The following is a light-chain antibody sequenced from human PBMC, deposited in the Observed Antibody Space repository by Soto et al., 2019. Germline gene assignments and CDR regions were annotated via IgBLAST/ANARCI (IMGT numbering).Light chain of an antibody. CDR1: QSVLYSSNNKNY. CDR3: HHYYNTPWT. CDR2: WAS. V-gene: IGKV4-1*01. J-gene: IGKJ1*01. Sequence: DIVMTQSPDSLAVSLGERAIINCKSSQSVLYSSNNKNYLAWYQQKPGQPPKLLIYWASTRESGVPDRFSGSGSGTDFTLTISGLQAEDVAVYYCHHYYNTPWTFGQGTKVEIK.